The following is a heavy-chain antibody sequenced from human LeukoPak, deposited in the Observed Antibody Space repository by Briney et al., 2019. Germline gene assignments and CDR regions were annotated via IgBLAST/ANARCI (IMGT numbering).Heavy chain of an antibody. CDR2: ISSTGATI. CDR3: ASSQRVYCSGGSCPRPYAFDI. CDR1: GFTFSDYY. J-gene: IGHJ3*02. Sequence: PGGSLRLSCVASGFTFSDYYMTWIRQSPGKGLEWVSYISSTGATIYYADSVKGRFTISRDNAKNSLFLQMNSLRAEDTAVYYCASSQRVYCSGGSCPRPYAFDIWGQGTMVTVSS. D-gene: IGHD2-15*01. V-gene: IGHV3-11*04.